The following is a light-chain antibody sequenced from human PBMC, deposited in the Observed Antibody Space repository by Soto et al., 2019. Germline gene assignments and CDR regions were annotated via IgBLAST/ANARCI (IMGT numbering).Light chain of an antibody. CDR3: QQYDSYSPYT. CDR1: QNIGSW. V-gene: IGKV1-5*03. Sequence: DIQMTQSPSTLAASVGDRVTITCRASQNIGSWLAWYQQKPGKAPKFLIYEASNLESGVPSRFSGSGSGTEFTLTISSLQPDDFATYYCQQYDSYSPYTFGQGTKLEIK. J-gene: IGKJ2*01. CDR2: EAS.